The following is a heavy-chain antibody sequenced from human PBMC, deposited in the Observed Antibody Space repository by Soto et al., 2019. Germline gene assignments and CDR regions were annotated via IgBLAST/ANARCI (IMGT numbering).Heavy chain of an antibody. Sequence: VELLESGGGLVQPGGSLTLSCTASGFSFSNYAMHWVRQAPGKGLEWVSTIKDSGDDTYYLASVRGRFIISRDYSSNTLYLQMTSLRAEDTALYHCVKGGASYTSCWYANWGKGILVTVSS. J-gene: IGHJ4*02. CDR2: IKDSGDDT. V-gene: IGHV3-23*01. CDR3: VKGGASYTSCWYAN. CDR1: GFSFSNYA. D-gene: IGHD6-13*01.